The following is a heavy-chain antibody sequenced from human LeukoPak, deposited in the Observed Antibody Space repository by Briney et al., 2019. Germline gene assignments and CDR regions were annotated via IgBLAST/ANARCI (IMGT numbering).Heavy chain of an antibody. CDR2: IIPIFGTA. Sequence: SVKVSCKASGYTFTSYGISWVRQAPGQGLEWMGGIIPIFGTANYAQKFQGRVTITADESTSTAYMELSSLRSEDTAVYYCANTPYYYDSSGYYPFDYWGQGTLVTVSS. D-gene: IGHD3-22*01. V-gene: IGHV1-69*13. CDR1: GYTFTSYG. J-gene: IGHJ4*02. CDR3: ANTPYYYDSSGYYPFDY.